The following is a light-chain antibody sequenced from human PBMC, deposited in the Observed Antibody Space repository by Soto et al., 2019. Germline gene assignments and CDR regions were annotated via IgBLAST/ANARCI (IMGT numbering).Light chain of an antibody. CDR1: QSFLYSSNNKNY. J-gene: IGKJ5*01. CDR2: WAS. CDR3: QQYYSSPPT. V-gene: IGKV4-1*01. Sequence: DIVMTQSPDSLALSLGEKATINCKSSQSFLYSSNNKNYLAWYQQKTGQPPKXLIYWASTRESGVPERLSGSGYGTDLTITISSMQAEDVAVYYCQQYYSSPPTFGHGTRLEIK.